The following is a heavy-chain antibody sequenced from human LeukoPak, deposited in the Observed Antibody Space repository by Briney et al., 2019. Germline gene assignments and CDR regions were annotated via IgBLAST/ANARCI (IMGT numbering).Heavy chain of an antibody. D-gene: IGHD2-21*02. V-gene: IGHV3-7*01. CDR3: ATDRDNSDWQKRFDS. CDR1: GFTFSTYW. CDR2: INQDASEI. J-gene: IGHJ4*02. Sequence: HAGGSLRLSCAASGFTFSTYWMNWYRQAPGKGLEWVGNINQDASEINYVDSARGRFTISRDNAKNSLHLQMNSLRAEDTAVYYCATDRDNSDWQKRFDSWGQGTLVTVSS.